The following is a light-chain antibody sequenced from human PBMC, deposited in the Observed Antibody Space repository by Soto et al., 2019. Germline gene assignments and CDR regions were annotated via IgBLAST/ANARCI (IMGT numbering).Light chain of an antibody. CDR2: DVY. CDR1: SSDVGDYDY. CDR3: CSYAGSYTFV. Sequence: QSALTQPRSVSGSPGQSVTISCTGTSSDVGDYDYVSWYQHHPGKAPKLMIYDVYKRPSGVPDRFSGSKSGNTASLTISGLQAEDESEYYCCSYAGSYTFVFGTGTKVTVL. J-gene: IGLJ1*01. V-gene: IGLV2-11*01.